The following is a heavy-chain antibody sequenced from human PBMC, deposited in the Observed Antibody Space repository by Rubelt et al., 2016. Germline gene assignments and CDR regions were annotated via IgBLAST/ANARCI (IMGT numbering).Heavy chain of an antibody. V-gene: IGHV4-31*03. J-gene: IGHJ4*02. CDR3: ARDSGSRIFDY. CDR2: IYYSGST. CDR1: GGSISSGGYY. D-gene: IGHD2/OR15-2a*01. Sequence: QVQLQQWGAGLLKPSQTLSLTCTVSGGSISSGGYYWSWIRQHPGKGLEWIGYIYYSGSTYYNPSLKSRVTRSVDTSKNQLSLKLSSVTAADTAMYYCARDSGSRIFDYWGQGTLVTVSS.